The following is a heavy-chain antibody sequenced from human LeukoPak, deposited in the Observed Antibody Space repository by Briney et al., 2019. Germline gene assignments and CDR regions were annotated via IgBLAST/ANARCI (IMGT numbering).Heavy chain of an antibody. Sequence: GGSLRLSCAATGLSVSSNFMSWVRQAPGKGLGWVSVIYGGGSTYYTDSVKGRFTISRDTPKNTLYLQMNSLRVEDTAVYYCASWPVGWYGEDSWGQGTLVTVSS. J-gene: IGHJ4*02. V-gene: IGHV3-53*01. CDR1: GLSVSSNF. CDR3: ASWPVGWYGEDS. CDR2: IYGGGST. D-gene: IGHD6-19*01.